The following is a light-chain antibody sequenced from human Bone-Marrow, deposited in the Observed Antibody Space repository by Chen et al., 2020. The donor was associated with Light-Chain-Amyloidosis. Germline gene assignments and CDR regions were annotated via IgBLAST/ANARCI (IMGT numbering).Light chain of an antibody. CDR3: QQYGTSPLT. CDR2: GSS. V-gene: IGKV3-20*01. J-gene: IGKJ4*01. Sequence: EIVLTQSPGTLSLSPGEGANLSCRASQTISSNYLTWYQQKFGQAPRLLIYGSSSRATGIPDRVTGSGSGTDFTLTINGLEPEDFARYYCQQYGTSPLTFGGGIKVEIK. CDR1: QTISSNY.